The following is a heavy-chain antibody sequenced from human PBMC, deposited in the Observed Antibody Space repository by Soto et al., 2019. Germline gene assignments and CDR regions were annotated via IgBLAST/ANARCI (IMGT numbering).Heavy chain of an antibody. CDR1: GYTFTSYG. D-gene: IGHD3-22*01. V-gene: IGHV1-18*01. CDR2: ISAYNGNT. Sequence: ASVKVSCKASGYTFTSYGISWVRQAPGQGLEWMGWISAYNGNTNYAQKLQGRVTMTTDTSTSTAYMELRSLRSDDTAVYYCARDSPIVVVVITDAFDIWGQGTMVTVSS. CDR3: ARDSPIVVVVITDAFDI. J-gene: IGHJ3*02.